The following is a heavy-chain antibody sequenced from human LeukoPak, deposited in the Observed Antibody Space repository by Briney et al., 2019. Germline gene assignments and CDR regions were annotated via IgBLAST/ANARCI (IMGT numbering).Heavy chain of an antibody. CDR3: ARDYSNSAFDI. J-gene: IGHJ3*02. CDR2: INPSGGST. D-gene: IGHD4-11*01. CDR1: GYTLTGYY. Sequence: ASVKVSCKASGYTLTGYYMHWVRQAPGQGLEWMGIINPSGGSTSYAQKFQGRVTMTRDMSTSTVYMELSSLRSEDTAVYYCARDYSNSAFDIWGQGTMVTVSS. V-gene: IGHV1-46*01.